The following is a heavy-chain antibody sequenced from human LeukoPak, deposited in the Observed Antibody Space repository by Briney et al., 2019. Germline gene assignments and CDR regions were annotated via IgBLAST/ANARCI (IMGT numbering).Heavy chain of an antibody. CDR2: IWYDGSNS. J-gene: IGHJ6*02. Sequence: GRSLRLSCAASGFTFSSYGMHWVRQAPGKGLEWLAVIWYDGSNSYYADSVKGQFTISRDNSKNTLYLQMNSLRAEDTAVYYCARTNSRSSNYYYGMDVWGQGTTVTVSS. CDR3: ARTNSRSSNYYYGMDV. D-gene: IGHD6-6*01. V-gene: IGHV3-33*01. CDR1: GFTFSSYG.